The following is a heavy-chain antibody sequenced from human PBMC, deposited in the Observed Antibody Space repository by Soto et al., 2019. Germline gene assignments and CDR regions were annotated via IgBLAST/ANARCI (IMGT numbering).Heavy chain of an antibody. D-gene: IGHD5-18*01. J-gene: IGHJ4*02. CDR3: EGYSYGNFDY. CDR2: IYYSGST. V-gene: IGHV4-61*01. CDR1: VGSVSTGPYG. Sequence: SETLSLTCTFSVGSVSTGPYGWSWIRQPPGKRLEWIGYIYYSGSTNCNPSLKSRVTISVDTSKKQFSLKLSSVTAADAAVYYCEGYSYGNFDYWGQGTLVTVPP.